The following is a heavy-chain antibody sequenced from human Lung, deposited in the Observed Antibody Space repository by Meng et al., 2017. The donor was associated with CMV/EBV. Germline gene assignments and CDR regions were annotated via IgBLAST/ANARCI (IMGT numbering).Heavy chain of an antibody. D-gene: IGHD2-2*03. Sequence: GESXKISCAASGFTFSIYWMSWVRQAPGKGLEWVANIKEDGTENNYADSVKGRFTISRDNAKNSLYLQMNSLRAEDTAVYYCARDQPGGYCSDFCYYGMDVXGQGXTVTVSS. CDR2: IKEDGTEN. J-gene: IGHJ6*02. V-gene: IGHV3-7*01. CDR1: GFTFSIYW. CDR3: ARDQPGGYCSDFCYYGMDV.